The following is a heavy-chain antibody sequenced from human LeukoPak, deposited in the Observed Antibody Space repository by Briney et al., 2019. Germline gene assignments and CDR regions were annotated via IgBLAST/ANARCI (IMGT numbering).Heavy chain of an antibody. V-gene: IGHV4-31*03. CDR2: IHHSGST. D-gene: IGHD3-22*01. J-gene: IGHJ4*02. CDR3: ARDTSGYTQLDY. CDR1: GGSISSGGYY. Sequence: ASETLSLTCTVSGGSISSGGYYWSWIHQHPGKGLEWIGYIHHSGSTYYNPSLKSRVAMSVDTSNNQFSLKLSSVTAADTAVYYCARDTSGYTQLDYWGQGTLVTVSS.